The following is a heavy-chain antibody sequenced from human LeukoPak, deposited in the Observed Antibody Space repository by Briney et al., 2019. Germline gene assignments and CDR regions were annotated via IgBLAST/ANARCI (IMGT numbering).Heavy chain of an antibody. Sequence: ASVKVSCKASGYTFPSYGISWVRQAPGQGLEWMGWISAYNGNTNYAQKLQGRVTMTTDTSTSTAYMELRSLRSDDTAVYYCARDKALATSAIPFDYWGQGTLVTVSS. J-gene: IGHJ4*02. CDR3: ARDKALATSAIPFDY. CDR2: ISAYNGNT. CDR1: GYTFPSYG. D-gene: IGHD2-21*02. V-gene: IGHV1-18*01.